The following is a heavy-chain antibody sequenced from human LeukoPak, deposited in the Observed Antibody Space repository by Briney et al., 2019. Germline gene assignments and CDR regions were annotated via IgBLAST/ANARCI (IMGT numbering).Heavy chain of an antibody. CDR2: ISSSSSYI. CDR3: ARDVGIAAPD. Sequence: NPGGSLRLSCAASGFTFSSYSMNWVRQAPGKGLEWVSSISSSSSYIYYADSVKGRSTISRDNAKNSLYLQMNSLRAEDTAVYYCARDVGIAAPDWGQGTLVTVSS. J-gene: IGHJ4*02. D-gene: IGHD6-13*01. V-gene: IGHV3-21*01. CDR1: GFTFSSYS.